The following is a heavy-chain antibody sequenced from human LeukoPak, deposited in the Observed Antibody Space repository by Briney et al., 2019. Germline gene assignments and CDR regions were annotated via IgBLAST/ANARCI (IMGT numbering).Heavy chain of an antibody. V-gene: IGHV3-11*06. CDR1: GLTFSDYY. J-gene: IGHJ4*02. Sequence: PGGSLRLSCAASGLTFSDYYTSWIRQAPGKGLEWVSYISSSSSYTNYADSVKGRFTISTDNAKNSLYLQMNSLRAEDTAVYYCAREHYDSSGYYGYWGQGTLVTVSS. CDR2: ISSSSSYT. CDR3: AREHYDSSGYYGY. D-gene: IGHD3-22*01.